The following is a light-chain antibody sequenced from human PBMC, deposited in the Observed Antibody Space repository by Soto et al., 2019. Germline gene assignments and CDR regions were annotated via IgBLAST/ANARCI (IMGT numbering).Light chain of an antibody. V-gene: IGLV2-14*01. J-gene: IGLJ1*01. Sequence: QSVLTQPASVSGAPGQSITISCTGTSSDFGGYNYVSWYQQHPGKAHKLMIYEVSNRPSGVSNRFSGSKSGNTAYMTISGRQAEYEADYYCSAYTRSSTYVFGTGTKVTVL. CDR2: EVS. CDR3: SAYTRSSTYV. CDR1: SSDFGGYNY.